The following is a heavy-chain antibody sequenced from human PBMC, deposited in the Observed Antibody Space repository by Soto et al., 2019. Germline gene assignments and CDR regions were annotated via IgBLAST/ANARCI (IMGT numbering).Heavy chain of an antibody. V-gene: IGHV3-73*01. CDR1: GFIFSGSA. Sequence: EVQLVESGGGLVQPGGSLKLSCAASGFIFSGSAIHWVRQASGKGLEWVGRIRSKANSYATAYAASVKGRFTISRDDSKNTAYLQMSSLKTEDTAVYYSATRGDGSNADSDYWGQGTLVTVSS. CDR2: IRSKANSYAT. CDR3: ATRGDGSNADSDY. D-gene: IGHD5-12*01. J-gene: IGHJ4*02.